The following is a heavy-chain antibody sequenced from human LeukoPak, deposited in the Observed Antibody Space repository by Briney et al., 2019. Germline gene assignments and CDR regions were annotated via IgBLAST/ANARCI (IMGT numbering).Heavy chain of an antibody. Sequence: SETLSLTCIVSGGSVRSDNYYWSWIRQPPGRGLEWIGYIYYSGSTNYNPSPKSRITISVDTSKNQFSLKLSSVTAADTAVYYCAKGGHSSGWYHDYWGQGTLVTVSS. CDR1: GGSVRSDNYY. J-gene: IGHJ4*02. V-gene: IGHV4-61*01. CDR3: AKGGHSSGWYHDY. CDR2: IYYSGST. D-gene: IGHD6-19*01.